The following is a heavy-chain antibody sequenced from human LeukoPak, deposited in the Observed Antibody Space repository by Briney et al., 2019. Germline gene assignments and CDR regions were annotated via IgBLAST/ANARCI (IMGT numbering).Heavy chain of an antibody. D-gene: IGHD5-18*01. CDR1: GASISSSSYY. J-gene: IGHJ4*02. V-gene: IGHV4-39*01. CDR3: ARQIGRIQLWLRGGWVDY. Sequence: PSETLSLTCTVSGASISSSSYYWGWIRQPPGKGLEWNGSIYYSGSTYYNPSLKSRVTISVDTSKNQFSLKLSSVTAADTAVYYCARQIGRIQLWLRGGWVDYWGQGTLVTVSS. CDR2: IYYSGST.